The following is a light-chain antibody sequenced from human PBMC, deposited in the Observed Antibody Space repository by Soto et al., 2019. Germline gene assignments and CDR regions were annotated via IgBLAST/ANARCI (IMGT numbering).Light chain of an antibody. CDR2: LNSDGSH. Sequence: QPVLTQSPSASASLGASVKLTCTLSSGHSSYAIAWHQQQPEKGPRYLMKLNSDGSHSKGDGIPDRFSGSSSGAERYLTISSLQSDDEADYYCQTWGTVVFGGGTKLTVL. J-gene: IGLJ2*01. V-gene: IGLV4-69*01. CDR3: QTWGTVV. CDR1: SGHSSYA.